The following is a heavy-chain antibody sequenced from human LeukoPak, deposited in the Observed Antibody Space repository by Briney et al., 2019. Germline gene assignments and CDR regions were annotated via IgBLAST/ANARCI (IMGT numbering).Heavy chain of an antibody. CDR1: GYTFTGYY. CDR2: INPNSGGT. CDR3: ARDLGESGSSEFDY. J-gene: IGHJ4*02. D-gene: IGHD1-26*01. V-gene: IGHV1-2*02. Sequence: ASVKVSCKASGYTFTGYYMHWVRQAPGQGLEWMGWINPNSGGTNYAQKFQGRVTMTRDTSISTAYMELSRLRSEDTAVYYCARDLGESGSSEFDYWGPGTLVTVSS.